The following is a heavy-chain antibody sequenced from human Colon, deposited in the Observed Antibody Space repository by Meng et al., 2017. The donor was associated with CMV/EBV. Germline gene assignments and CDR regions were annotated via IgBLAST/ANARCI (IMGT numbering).Heavy chain of an antibody. V-gene: IGHV3-30-3*01. J-gene: IGHJ4*02. D-gene: IGHD5-24*01. CDR3: ARDHGNFDY. CDR2: ISYDGSNK. Sequence: GESLKISCAASGFTFSGYAMHWVRQAPGKGLEWVAVISYDGSNKYYADSVKGRFTISRDNSKNTLYLQMNSLRAEDTAVYYCARDHGNFDYWGQGTLVTVSS. CDR1: GFTFSGYA.